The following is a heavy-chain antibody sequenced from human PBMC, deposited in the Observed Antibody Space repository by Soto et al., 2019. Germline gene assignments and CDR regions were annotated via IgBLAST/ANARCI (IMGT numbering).Heavy chain of an antibody. V-gene: IGHV1-18*01. Sequence: QVQLVQSGAEVKKPGASVKVSCKASGYTFPSYVISWVRQAPGQGLEWMGWISAYNGNTNYAQKLQGRVTLTTDTTTRTDDMELRSLKSDDTAVYYCAWKDSGYDCRGEGPLVTVSS. CDR3: AWKDSGYDC. J-gene: IGHJ4*02. CDR2: ISAYNGNT. CDR1: GYTFPSYV. D-gene: IGHD5-12*01.